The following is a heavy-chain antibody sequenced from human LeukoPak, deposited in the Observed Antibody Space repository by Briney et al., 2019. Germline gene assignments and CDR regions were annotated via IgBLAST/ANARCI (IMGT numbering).Heavy chain of an antibody. V-gene: IGHV3-23*01. CDR1: GFTFSSYA. CDR3: ARAPVTYDILTGYYTHFDY. Sequence: PGGSLRLSCAASGFTFSSYAISWVRQAPGKGLEWVSAISGSGDNTYYADSVRGRFTISRDNSKNTLYLQMNSLRAEDTAVYYCARAPVTYDILTGYYTHFDYWGQGILVTVSS. D-gene: IGHD3-9*01. CDR2: ISGSGDNT. J-gene: IGHJ4*02.